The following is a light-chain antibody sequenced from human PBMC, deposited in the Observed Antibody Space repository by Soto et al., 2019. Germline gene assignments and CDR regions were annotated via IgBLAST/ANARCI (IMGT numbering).Light chain of an antibody. CDR1: KLGNSY. CDR3: QAWDSSAYV. J-gene: IGLJ1*01. Sequence: SYELTQPPSVSVSPGQTASITCSGDKLGNSYASWYQQKAGQSPVLVIYQNNKRPSGIPERFSGSNSGNTATLIISGTESMDEADYYCQAWDSSAYVFGTGTQLTVL. V-gene: IGLV3-1*01. CDR2: QNN.